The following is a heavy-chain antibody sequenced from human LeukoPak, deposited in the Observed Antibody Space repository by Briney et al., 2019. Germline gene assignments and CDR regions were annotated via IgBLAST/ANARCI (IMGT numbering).Heavy chain of an antibody. CDR2: IYTSGST. CDR3: ARESSHYYGMDV. V-gene: IGHV4-61*02. Sequence: SQTLSLTCTVSGGSISSGSYYWSWIRQPAGKGLEWIGRIYTSGSTNYNPSLKSRVTISVDTSKSQFSLKLSSVTAADTAVYYCARESSHYYGMDVWGQGTTVTVSS. CDR1: GGSISSGSYY. J-gene: IGHJ6*02. D-gene: IGHD6-6*01.